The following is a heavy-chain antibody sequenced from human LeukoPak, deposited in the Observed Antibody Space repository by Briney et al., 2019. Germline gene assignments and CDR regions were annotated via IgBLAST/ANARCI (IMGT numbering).Heavy chain of an antibody. V-gene: IGHV4-31*03. CDR2: IYYSGST. CDR1: GGSISSGVYY. Sequence: SETRSLTCTVSGGSISSGVYYWSWIRQHPGKGLEWIGYIYYSGSTYDNPSLKSRVTISVDTSKNQFFLKLSSVTAADTAVYYCARFGEYCSSTSCRTTYYFDYWGQGTLVTVSS. D-gene: IGHD2-2*01. CDR3: ARFGEYCSSTSCRTTYYFDY. J-gene: IGHJ4*02.